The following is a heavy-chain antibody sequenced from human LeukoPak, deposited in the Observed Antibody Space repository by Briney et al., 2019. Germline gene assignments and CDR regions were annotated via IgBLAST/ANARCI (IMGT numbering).Heavy chain of an antibody. J-gene: IGHJ4*02. CDR1: GYSISIGYY. D-gene: IGHD3-22*01. CDR3: ARVRFFDSSGYYYDFDF. V-gene: IGHV4-38-2*02. CDR2: MYHNGTT. Sequence: SETLSLTCTVPGYSISIGYYWGWIRQPPGKGLDWIGHMYHNGTTYYNPSLKSRVTISLDTSKNQFSLNLSSVTAADTAVYYCARVRFFDSSGYYYDFDFWGQGTLVTVSS.